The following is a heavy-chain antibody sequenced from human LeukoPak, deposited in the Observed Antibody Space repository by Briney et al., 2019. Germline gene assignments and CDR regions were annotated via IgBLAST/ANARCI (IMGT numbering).Heavy chain of an antibody. J-gene: IGHJ4*02. CDR1: GYTFTVFY. CDR2: INPNSGGT. CDR3: ARASEVDIVVVPAAMLDY. Sequence: ASVKVSCKASGYTFTVFYMHWVRQAPGQGLEWMGWINPNSGGTNYAQKFQGRVTMTRDTSISTVYMELSRLRSDDTAVYYCARASEVDIVVVPAAMLDYWGQGTLVTVSS. D-gene: IGHD2-2*01. V-gene: IGHV1-2*02.